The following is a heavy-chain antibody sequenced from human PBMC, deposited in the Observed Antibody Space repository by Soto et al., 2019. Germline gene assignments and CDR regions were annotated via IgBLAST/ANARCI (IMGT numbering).Heavy chain of an antibody. J-gene: IGHJ6*02. CDR2: ISAYNGNT. D-gene: IGHD5-18*01. CDR1: GYTFTSYG. V-gene: IGHV1-18*04. CDR3: ARDTAMVPRSYYYYYGMDV. Sequence: ASVKVSCKASGYTFTSYGISWVRQAPGQGLEWMGWISAYNGNTNYAQKLQGRVTMTTDTSTSTAYMELRSLRSDDTAVYYCARDTAMVPRSYYYYYGMDVWGQGTTVTVS.